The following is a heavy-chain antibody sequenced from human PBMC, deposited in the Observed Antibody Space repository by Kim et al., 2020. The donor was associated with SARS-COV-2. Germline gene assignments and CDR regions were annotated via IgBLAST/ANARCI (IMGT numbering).Heavy chain of an antibody. D-gene: IGHD2-15*01. V-gene: IGHV1-3*01. J-gene: IGHJ4*02. CDR3: SRRYCSGSICQGLDY. Sequence: ASVKVSCKASGYTFTSYGIHWVRQAPGQRLEWMGWINAGNGNTKYSQKFQDRVTITRDTSASTAYMEMSSLRSEDTAVYYCSRRYCSGSICQGLDYWGQGTPVTVPS. CDR2: INAGNGNT. CDR1: GYTFTSYG.